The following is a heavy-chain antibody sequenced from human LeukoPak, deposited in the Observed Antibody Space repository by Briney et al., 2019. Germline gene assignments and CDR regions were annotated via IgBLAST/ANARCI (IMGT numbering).Heavy chain of an antibody. CDR2: LIYNGNT. J-gene: IGHJ4*02. V-gene: IGHV4-59*13. CDR3: ARLYLWGSYRLDY. Sequence: SETLSLICTDSGGSITSYSWSWIRQPPGRGLEWIGYLIYNGNTNYNPSLRSRVTISFDSSKSQFSLKLSSVTVADTAVYYCARLYLWGSYRLDYWGQGTLVTVSS. CDR1: GGSITSYS. D-gene: IGHD3-16*02.